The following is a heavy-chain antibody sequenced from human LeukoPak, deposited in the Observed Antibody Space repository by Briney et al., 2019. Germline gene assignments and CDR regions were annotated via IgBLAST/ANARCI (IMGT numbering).Heavy chain of an antibody. Sequence: SVKVSCKASGGTLSSYAISWVRQAPGQGLEWMGGIIPIFGTANYAQKFQGRVTITADESTSTAYMELSSLRSEDTAVYYCASNGDYLDLFDYWGQGTLVTVSS. V-gene: IGHV1-69*13. CDR1: GGTLSSYA. D-gene: IGHD4-17*01. CDR3: ASNGDYLDLFDY. CDR2: IIPIFGTA. J-gene: IGHJ4*02.